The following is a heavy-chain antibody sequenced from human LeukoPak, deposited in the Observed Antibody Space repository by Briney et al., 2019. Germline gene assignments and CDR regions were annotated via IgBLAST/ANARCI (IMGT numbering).Heavy chain of an antibody. V-gene: IGHV3-30-3*01. CDR3: ARSGYCSGGSFCSIYDYVWGSYRSNYYYGMDV. J-gene: IGHJ6*02. CDR1: GFTFSSYA. D-gene: IGHD3-16*02. Sequence: GGSLRLSCAASGFTFSSYAMHWVRQAPGKGLEWVAVISYDGSNKYYADSVKGRFTISRDNSKNTLYLQMNSLRAEDTAVYYCARSGYCSGGSFCSIYDYVWGSYRSNYYYGMDVWGQGTTVTVSS. CDR2: ISYDGSNK.